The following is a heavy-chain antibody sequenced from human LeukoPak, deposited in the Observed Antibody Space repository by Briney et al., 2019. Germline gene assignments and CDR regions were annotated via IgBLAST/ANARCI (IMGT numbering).Heavy chain of an antibody. CDR2: IYTSGST. Sequence: SETLSLTCAVYGGSFSGYYWSWIRQPPGKGLEWIGRIYTSGSTNYNPSLKSRVTMSVDTSKNQFSLKLSSVTAADTAVYYCARVIGGYYFDYWGQGTLVTVSS. CDR1: GGSFSGYY. CDR3: ARVIGGYYFDY. J-gene: IGHJ4*02. D-gene: IGHD2-21*01. V-gene: IGHV4-59*10.